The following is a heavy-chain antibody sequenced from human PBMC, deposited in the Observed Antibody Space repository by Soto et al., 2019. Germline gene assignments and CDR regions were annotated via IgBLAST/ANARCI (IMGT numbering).Heavy chain of an antibody. V-gene: IGHV3-23*01. Sequence: GGSLRLSCVASGFSFCSYAMNWVRQAPGKGLEWVSGTGGSGLDTYYAESVKGRFTISRDNSKNTVFLQIHSLRAEDTAVYYCAKDRSWQLAYFDFWGQGTLVTVSS. CDR1: GFSFCSYA. CDR2: TGGSGLDT. CDR3: AKDRSWQLAYFDF. D-gene: IGHD6-6*01. J-gene: IGHJ4*02.